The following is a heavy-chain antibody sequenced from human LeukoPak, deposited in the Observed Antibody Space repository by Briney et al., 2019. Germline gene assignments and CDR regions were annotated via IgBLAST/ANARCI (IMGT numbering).Heavy chain of an antibody. J-gene: IGHJ4*02. CDR3: ARDRVWFGELDY. CDR2: IYSGGST. Sequence: GGSLRLSCAASGFTVSSNYMSWVRQAPGKGLEWVSVIYSGGSTYYADSVKGRFTISRDNAKNSLYLQMNSLRAEDTAVYYCARDRVWFGELDYWGQGTLVTVSS. V-gene: IGHV3-53*01. D-gene: IGHD3-10*01. CDR1: GFTVSSNY.